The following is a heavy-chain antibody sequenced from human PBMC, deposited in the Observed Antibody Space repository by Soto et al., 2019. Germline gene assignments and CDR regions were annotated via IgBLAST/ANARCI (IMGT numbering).Heavy chain of an antibody. Sequence: QLQLQESGPGLVKPSETLSLTCTVSGGSISSSSYYWGWIRQPPGKGLEWIGSIYYSGSTYYNPSLKSRVTISVDTSKNQFSLKLSSVTAADTAVYYCARRGGSAVDTAMVTGNWFDPWGQGTLVTVSS. CDR3: ARRGGSAVDTAMVTGNWFDP. V-gene: IGHV4-39*01. D-gene: IGHD5-18*01. CDR1: GGSISSSSYY. CDR2: IYYSGST. J-gene: IGHJ5*02.